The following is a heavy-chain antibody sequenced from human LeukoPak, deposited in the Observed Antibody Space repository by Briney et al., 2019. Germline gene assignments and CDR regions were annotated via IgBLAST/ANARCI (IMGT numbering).Heavy chain of an antibody. D-gene: IGHD3-10*01. CDR3: ARSPTLWFGELAQVYGMDV. V-gene: IGHV4-59*01. CDR1: GGSITNYY. Sequence: SETLSLTCTVSGGSITNYYWSWFRQPPGMGLEWIGYIYYSGSTNYNPSLKSRVTISVDTSKNQFSLKLSSVTAADTAVYYCARSPTLWFGELAQVYGMDVWGQGTTVTVSS. J-gene: IGHJ6*02. CDR2: IYYSGST.